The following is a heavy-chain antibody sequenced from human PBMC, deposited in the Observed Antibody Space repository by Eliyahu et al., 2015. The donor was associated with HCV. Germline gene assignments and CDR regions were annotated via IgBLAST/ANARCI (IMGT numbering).Heavy chain of an antibody. CDR3: ARREILVATRSWDS. CDR1: GGSISSSNHY. Sequence: QLHLQESGPGQVKPSETLSLTCVVSGGSISSSNHYWGWLRQPPGKGLEWLGEIYHTGTPYYNSSLKSRVSISVDTSNNQFSMSLASVRAADTAVYYCARREILVATRSWDSWGQGILVTVSS. CDR2: IYHTGTP. V-gene: IGHV4-39*01. D-gene: IGHD2-15*01. J-gene: IGHJ4*02.